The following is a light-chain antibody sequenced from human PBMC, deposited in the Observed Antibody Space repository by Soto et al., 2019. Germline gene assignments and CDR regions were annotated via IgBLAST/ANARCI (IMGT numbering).Light chain of an antibody. CDR3: QQRSNWPPGYT. CDR2: DAS. CDR1: QSVSSY. V-gene: IGKV3-11*01. J-gene: IGKJ2*01. Sequence: EIVLTQSPATLSLSPGERATLSCRASQSVSSYLAWYQQKPGQAPRLLIYDASNRATGIPARFSGSGSGTGSTHTTSSLEPEDFAVYYCQQRSNWPPGYTFGQGTKLEIK.